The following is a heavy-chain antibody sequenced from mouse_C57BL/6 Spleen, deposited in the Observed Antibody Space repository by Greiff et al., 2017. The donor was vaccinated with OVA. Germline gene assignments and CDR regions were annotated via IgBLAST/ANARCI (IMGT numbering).Heavy chain of an antibody. CDR3: ASTCVATEVEMGRAMDY. D-gene: IGHD1-1*01. J-gene: IGHJ4*01. V-gene: IGHV1-39*01. Sequence: VQLQQSGPELVKPGASVKISCKASGYSFTDYNMNWVKQSHGQSLEWIGVINPNNGSTSYNQKFKGKATLTVDKSSSTAYMPLNSLTSEDSAVYYCASTCVATEVEMGRAMDYWGQGTSVTVSS. CDR2: INPNNGST. CDR1: GYSFTDYN.